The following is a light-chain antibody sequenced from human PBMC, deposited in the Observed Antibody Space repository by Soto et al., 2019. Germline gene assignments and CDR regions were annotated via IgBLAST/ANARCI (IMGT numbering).Light chain of an antibody. CDR3: QQSYTSHRT. Sequence: IQMTQSPCALSASIEDSYHTTCRASQTIIGYLNWYQQKPGKAPRLLINAASNLQSGVPSRFRGSGSETDFTLTITSLQPEDFATYYCQQSYTSHRTLSQGTKVDIK. CDR2: AAS. V-gene: IGKV1-39*01. J-gene: IGKJ1*01. CDR1: QTIIGY.